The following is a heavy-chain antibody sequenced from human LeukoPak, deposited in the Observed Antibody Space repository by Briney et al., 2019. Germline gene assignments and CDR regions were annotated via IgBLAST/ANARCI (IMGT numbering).Heavy chain of an antibody. CDR1: GYAFTSYY. V-gene: IGHV1-46*01. Sequence: ASVKVSCKASGYAFTSYYMHWVRQAPGQGLEWMGIINPSGGSTNYAQKFQGRVTITADKSTSTAYMELSSLRSEDTAVYYCAGGSPAAAGTIDYWGQGTLVTVSS. CDR3: AGGSPAAAGTIDY. J-gene: IGHJ4*02. CDR2: INPSGGST. D-gene: IGHD6-13*01.